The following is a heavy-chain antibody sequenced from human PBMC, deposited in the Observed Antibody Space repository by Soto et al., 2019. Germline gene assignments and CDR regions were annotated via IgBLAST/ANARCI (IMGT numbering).Heavy chain of an antibody. CDR2: IYPGDSDT. Sequence: GESLKISCKGSGYSFTSYWIGWVRQMPGKGLEWMGIIYPGDSDTRYSPSFQGQVTISADKSISTAYLQWSSLKASDTAMYYCARQFRPGIADPGDAFDIWGQGTMVTVSS. J-gene: IGHJ3*02. D-gene: IGHD6-13*01. CDR1: GYSFTSYW. V-gene: IGHV5-51*01. CDR3: ARQFRPGIADPGDAFDI.